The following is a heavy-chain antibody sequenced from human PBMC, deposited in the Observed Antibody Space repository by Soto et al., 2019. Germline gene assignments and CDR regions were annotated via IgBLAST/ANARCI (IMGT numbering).Heavy chain of an antibody. CDR1: VDSVSSSLYY. CDR2: ISDSGSA. CDR3: AISVRSDFDRIDQC. Sequence: PSETLSLTCTVSVDSVSSSLYYCSWIRQPPGKRLEWIGNISDSGSATYNPSLRSRLTMSMHTSKNQFSLRLSSVTTADTAVYYSAISVRSDFDRIDQCWRQGTLVSV. V-gene: IGHV4-61*01. J-gene: IGHJ1*01. D-gene: IGHD2-21*02.